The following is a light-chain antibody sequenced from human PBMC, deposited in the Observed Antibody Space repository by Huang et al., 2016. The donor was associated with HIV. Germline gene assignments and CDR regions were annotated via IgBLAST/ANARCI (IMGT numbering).Light chain of an antibody. CDR1: QGITDD. CDR3: LQDHNYPRT. J-gene: IGKJ1*01. V-gene: IGKV1-6*01. CDR2: GAS. Sequence: AIQMTQSPSSLSASVGDRVTITCRASQGITDDLAWYQQKPGKAPKLLISGASTLRSGVPSRFSGSRSGTDFTLTISSLQPEDYATYYCLQDHNYPRTFGQGTKVEI.